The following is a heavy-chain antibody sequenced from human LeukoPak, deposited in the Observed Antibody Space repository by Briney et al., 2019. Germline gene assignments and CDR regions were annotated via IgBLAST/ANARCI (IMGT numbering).Heavy chain of an antibody. Sequence: GGSLRLSCAASGFTFSSYAMSWVSQAPGKWLKWVSAISGSGGSTYYADSVKGRFTISRDNSKNTLYLQMNSLRAEDTAVYYCAKGLTYYYDSSGYSPFDYWGQGTLVTVSS. CDR3: AKGLTYYYDSSGYSPFDY. J-gene: IGHJ4*02. V-gene: IGHV3-23*01. D-gene: IGHD3-22*01. CDR2: ISGSGGST. CDR1: GFTFSSYA.